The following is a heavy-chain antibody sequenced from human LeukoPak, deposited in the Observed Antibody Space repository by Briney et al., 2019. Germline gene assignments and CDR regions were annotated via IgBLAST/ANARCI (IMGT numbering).Heavy chain of an antibody. V-gene: IGHV3-73*01. J-gene: IGHJ4*02. D-gene: IGHD3-10*01. Sequence: PGGSLKLSCAASGFTFSGSAMHWVPQASGKGLEWVGRIRSKANSYATAYAASVKGRFTISRDDSKNTAYLQMNSLKTEDTAVYYCTREYYYGSGSYPRTNDYWGQGTLVTVSS. CDR3: TREYYYGSGSYPRTNDY. CDR1: GFTFSGSA. CDR2: IRSKANSYAT.